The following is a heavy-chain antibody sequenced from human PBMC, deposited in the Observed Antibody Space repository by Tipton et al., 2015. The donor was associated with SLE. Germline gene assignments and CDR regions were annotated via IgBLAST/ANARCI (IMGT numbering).Heavy chain of an antibody. D-gene: IGHD6-13*01. CDR2: ISGSGGST. V-gene: IGHV3-23*01. Sequence: GSLRLSCAASGFTFSSYAMSWVRQAPGKGLEWVSAISGSGGSTYYADSVKGRFTISRDNVKNSLYLQMNSLRAEDTAVYYCAREYSSSSNAFDIWGQGTMVTVSS. J-gene: IGHJ3*02. CDR3: AREYSSSSNAFDI. CDR1: GFTFSSYA.